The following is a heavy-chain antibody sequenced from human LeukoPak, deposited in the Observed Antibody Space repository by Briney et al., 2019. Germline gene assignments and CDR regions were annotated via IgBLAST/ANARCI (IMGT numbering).Heavy chain of an antibody. CDR1: GYTFTSHG. CDR3: ARDPGGTWGFDY. D-gene: IGHD7-27*01. V-gene: IGHV1-18*01. Sequence: ASVKVSCRASGYTFTSHGLSWARQAPGQGLEWMGWISIYSGNTNYAQKFQDRISMTTDTSTSTAYMELRSLKSDDTAVYYCARDPGGTWGFDYWGQGALVTVSS. CDR2: ISIYSGNT. J-gene: IGHJ4*02.